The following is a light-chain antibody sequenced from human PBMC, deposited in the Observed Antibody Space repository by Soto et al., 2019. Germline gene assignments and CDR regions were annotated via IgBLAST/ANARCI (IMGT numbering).Light chain of an antibody. V-gene: IGKV1-33*01. CDR1: QDISNY. CDR2: DAS. CDR3: QQYEDLPLT. Sequence: DIQMTQSPSSLSASVGDRVTITCQASQDISNYLNWYQQKPGKAPNLLIFDASNVETGVPSRLSGSGSGTDFTFTIHSLQPEDAATYYCQQYEDLPLTFGGGTKVGIK. J-gene: IGKJ4*01.